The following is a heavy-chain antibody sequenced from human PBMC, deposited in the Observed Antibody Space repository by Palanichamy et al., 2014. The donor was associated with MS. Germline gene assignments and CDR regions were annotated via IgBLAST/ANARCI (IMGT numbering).Heavy chain of an antibody. CDR3: TRDADTNSQYSRFDF. CDR2: TWSGRRRE. J-gene: IGHJ4*02. Sequence: QVQLVEVWGRAWSRSGGSLRLSCAASGFRFSDYGMHWVRQSPGKGLEWVAVTWSGRRREYYAESVKGRFTISRDNSQSTVYLQMNSLRAEDTAVYYCTRDADTNSQYSRFDFWGQGDLVTVSS. D-gene: IGHD2-8*01. CDR1: GFRFSDYG. V-gene: IGHV3-33*01.